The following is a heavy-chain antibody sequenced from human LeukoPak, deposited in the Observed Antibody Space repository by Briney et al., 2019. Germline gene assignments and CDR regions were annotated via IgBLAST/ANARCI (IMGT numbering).Heavy chain of an antibody. V-gene: IGHV1-2*02. D-gene: IGHD3-10*01. CDR3: TGNYYGSGSYADFDY. J-gene: IGHJ4*02. CDR2: INPNSGGT. Sequence: APVKVSCKASGYTFTGYYMHWVRQAPGQGLEWMGWINPNSGGTNYAQKFQGRVTMTRDTSISTAYMELSRLRSDDTAVYYCTGNYYGSGSYADFDYWGQGTLVTVSS. CDR1: GYTFTGYY.